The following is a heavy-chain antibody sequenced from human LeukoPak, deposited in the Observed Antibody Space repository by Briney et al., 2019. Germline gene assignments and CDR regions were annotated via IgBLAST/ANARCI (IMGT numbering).Heavy chain of an antibody. CDR3: ASEGSSGWYYY. J-gene: IGHJ4*02. CDR2: IKQDGSEK. Sequence: GGSLRLSCAASGFTFSSYWMSWVRQAPGKGLEWVANIKQDGSEKYYVDSVKGRFTISRDNAKNSLYLQMNSLRAEDTAVYYCASEGSSGWYYYWGQGTLVTVSS. V-gene: IGHV3-7*01. CDR1: GFTFSSYW. D-gene: IGHD6-19*01.